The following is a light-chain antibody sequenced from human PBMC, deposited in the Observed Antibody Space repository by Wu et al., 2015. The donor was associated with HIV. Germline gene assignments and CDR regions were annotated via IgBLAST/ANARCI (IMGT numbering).Light chain of an antibody. CDR2: GAS. J-gene: IGKJ2*01. CDR1: QSVRSY. Sequence: EIVLTQSPATLSLSPGQRATLSCRASQSVRSYLAWYQHRPGQAPRLVIYGASNRATGIPARFSGSGSETDFTLTISSLEPEDFAVYYCQQRSNWPYTFGQGTKVEIK. CDR3: QQRSNWPYT. V-gene: IGKV3-11*01.